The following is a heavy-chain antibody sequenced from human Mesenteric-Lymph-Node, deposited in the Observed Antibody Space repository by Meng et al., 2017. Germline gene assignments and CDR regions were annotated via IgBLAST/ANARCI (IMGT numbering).Heavy chain of an antibody. V-gene: IGHV1-24*01. D-gene: IGHD3-3*01. CDR1: GYTLTELS. CDR2: FDPEEGET. J-gene: IGHJ4*02. Sequence: QVQLGQSGAEVKKPGASVKVSCKVSGYTLTELSMHWVRQAPGKGLEWMGGFDPEEGETIYAQKFQGRVTMTEDTSTDTAYMELSSLRSEDTAVYYCATRGITIFGVAPNYYYFDYWGQGTLVTVSS. CDR3: ATRGITIFGVAPNYYYFDY.